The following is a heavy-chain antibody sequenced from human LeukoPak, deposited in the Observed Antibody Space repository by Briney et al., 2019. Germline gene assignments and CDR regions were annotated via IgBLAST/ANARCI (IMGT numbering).Heavy chain of an antibody. J-gene: IGHJ4*02. D-gene: IGHD3-10*01. CDR1: GFTFSSYA. CDR3: ARSDSGSYISDFDY. V-gene: IGHV3-30*04. Sequence: GGSLRLSCAASGFTFSSYAMHWVRQAPGKGLEWVAVISYDGSNKYYADSVKGRFTISRDNSKNSLYLQMNSLRAEDTAVYYCARSDSGSYISDFDYWGQGTLVTVSS. CDR2: ISYDGSNK.